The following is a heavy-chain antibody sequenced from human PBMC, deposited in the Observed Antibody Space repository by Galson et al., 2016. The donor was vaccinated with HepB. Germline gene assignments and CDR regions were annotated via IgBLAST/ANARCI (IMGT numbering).Heavy chain of an antibody. Sequence: SVKVSCKASDNTFSKDYIHWVRQAPGQGLQWLGTIHPSGAYTTYAQRFDGRVTMTRDTATNTVYMELRALTSKDTAAYYCARANYNLLTGYYSGLDHWGQGTLVTVSS. CDR2: IHPSGAYT. J-gene: IGHJ4*02. CDR1: DNTFSKDY. V-gene: IGHV1-46*01. D-gene: IGHD3-9*01. CDR3: ARANYNLLTGYYSGLDH.